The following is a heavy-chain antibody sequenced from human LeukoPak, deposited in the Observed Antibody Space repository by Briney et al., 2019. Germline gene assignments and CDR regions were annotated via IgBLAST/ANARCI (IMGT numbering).Heavy chain of an antibody. Sequence: GRSLRLSCAASGFTFSSYAMSWVRQAPGKGLEWVSAISGSGGSTYYADSVKGRFTISRDNSKNTLYLQMNSLRAEDTAVYYCAKYVVVVAATHYFDYWGQGTLVTVSS. D-gene: IGHD2-15*01. CDR1: GFTFSSYA. CDR2: ISGSGGST. J-gene: IGHJ4*02. V-gene: IGHV3-23*01. CDR3: AKYVVVVAATHYFDY.